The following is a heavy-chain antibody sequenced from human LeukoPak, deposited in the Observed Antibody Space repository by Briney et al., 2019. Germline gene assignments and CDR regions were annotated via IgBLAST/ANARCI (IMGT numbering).Heavy chain of an antibody. V-gene: IGHV3-21*01. J-gene: IGHJ4*02. Sequence: GGSLRLSCAASGFTFSSYSMNWVRQAPGKGLECVSSISSSSSYIYYADSVKGRFTISRDNARNSLYLQMNSLRAEDTAVYYCGGGYDSSGYYYSLAPDYWGQGTLVIVSS. CDR3: GGGYDSSGYYYSLAPDY. CDR1: GFTFSSYS. CDR2: ISSSSSYI. D-gene: IGHD3-22*01.